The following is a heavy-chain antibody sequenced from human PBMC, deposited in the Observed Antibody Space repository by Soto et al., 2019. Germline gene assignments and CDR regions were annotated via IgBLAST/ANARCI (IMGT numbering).Heavy chain of an antibody. J-gene: IGHJ3*02. CDR3: AKGGFRDGFDI. D-gene: IGHD3-10*01. CDR2: ISGSGGST. V-gene: IGHV3-23*01. CDR1: GFTFSSYA. Sequence: EVQLLESGGGLVQPGGSLRLSCAASGFTFSSYAMSWVRQAPGKGLEWVSAISGSGGSTYYADSVKGRFTISRDNSKNTLNLQMNSMRAEDTGVYYCAKGGFRDGFDIWGQGTLVTVSS.